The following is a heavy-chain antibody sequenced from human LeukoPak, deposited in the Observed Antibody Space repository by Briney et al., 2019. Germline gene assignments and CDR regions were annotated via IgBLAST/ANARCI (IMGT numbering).Heavy chain of an antibody. D-gene: IGHD4-11*01. CDR3: AKERMTTTSFDY. V-gene: IGHV3-23*01. CDR2: ISGSGGTT. Sequence: QPGGSLRLSCAASGFTFSTYAMNWVRQAPGKGLEWVSDISGSGGTTHYADSVKGRFTISRDNSKNTLYLQMNSLRAEDTAVYYCAKERMTTTSFDYWGQGTLVTVSS. CDR1: GFTFSTYA. J-gene: IGHJ4*02.